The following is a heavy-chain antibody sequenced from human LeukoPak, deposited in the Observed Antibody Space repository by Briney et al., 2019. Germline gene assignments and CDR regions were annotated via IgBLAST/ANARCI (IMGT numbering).Heavy chain of an antibody. CDR3: TTGSYGGGY. CDR1: GFTFTNAW. Sequence: GGSLRLSCAASGFTFTNAWMSWVRQAPGKGLEWVGRIKSKTDGGTTYYAAPVKGRFSISRDDSKNTMYLQMNSLKNEDTAVYYCTTGSYGGGYWGQGTLVTVSS. J-gene: IGHJ4*02. D-gene: IGHD5-18*01. CDR2: IKSKTDGGTT. V-gene: IGHV3-15*01.